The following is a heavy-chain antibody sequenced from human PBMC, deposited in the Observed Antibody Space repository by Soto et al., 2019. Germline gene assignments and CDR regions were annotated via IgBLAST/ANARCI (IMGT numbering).Heavy chain of an antibody. Sequence: PGGSLRLSGAASGFTFSNASTSWVRQAPGKGLEWVGRIKSKSDSGTRDYAATGQVRFTIASDESKNMLYLQVNGLKTEDTAVDDCATAADCSSTSCYSYLGSLATVSDQYGMDVWGQGTPVIVSS. D-gene: IGHD2-2*01. CDR3: ATAADCSSTSCYSYLGSLATVSDQYGMDV. J-gene: IGHJ6*02. CDR2: IKSKSDSGTR. V-gene: IGHV3-15*01. CDR1: GFTFSNAS.